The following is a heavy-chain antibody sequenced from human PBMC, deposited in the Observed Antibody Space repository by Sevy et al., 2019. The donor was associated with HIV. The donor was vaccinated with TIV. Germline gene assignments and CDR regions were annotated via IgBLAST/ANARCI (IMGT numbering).Heavy chain of an antibody. V-gene: IGHV3-23*01. CDR2: ISGSGDST. CDR1: GFTFSSSA. Sequence: GGSLRLSCVASGFTFSSSAMSWVRQAPGKGLEWVSTISGSGDSTYFADSVKGRFTISRDNSKNTLYLQMDSLRAEGTAVYYCAKGPDYGDYVGCIDPWGQGTLVTVSS. CDR3: AKGPDYGDYVGCIDP. D-gene: IGHD4-17*01. J-gene: IGHJ5*02.